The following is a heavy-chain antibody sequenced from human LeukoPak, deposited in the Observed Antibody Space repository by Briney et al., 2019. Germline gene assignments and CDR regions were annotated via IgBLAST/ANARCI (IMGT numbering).Heavy chain of an antibody. CDR1: GGSFSGYY. CDR3: ARLACSEGTSCLIGS. V-gene: IGHV4-34*01. CDR2: INHSGST. J-gene: IGHJ5*02. D-gene: IGHD2-2*01. Sequence: PSETLSLTCAVYGGSFSGYYWSWIRQPPGKGLEWIGEINHSGSTNYNPSLKSRVTISVDTSKNQFSLKLSSVTAADTAVYYCARLACSEGTSCLIGSWGQGTLVTVSS.